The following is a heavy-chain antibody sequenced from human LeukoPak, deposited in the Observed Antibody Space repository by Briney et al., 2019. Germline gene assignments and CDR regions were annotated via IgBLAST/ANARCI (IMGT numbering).Heavy chain of an antibody. CDR3: ARVPNWNAILDY. V-gene: IGHV1-46*01. D-gene: IGHD1-20*01. CDR2: IDPSGGST. J-gene: IGHJ4*02. CDR1: GYTFTTYY. Sequence: GASVKVSCKASGYTFTTYYVHWVRQAPGQGLEWMGMIDPSGGSTNYAQKFQGRAAMTRDTSTSTVYMDLSRLRSEDTAVYYCARVPNWNAILDYWGQGTLVTVSS.